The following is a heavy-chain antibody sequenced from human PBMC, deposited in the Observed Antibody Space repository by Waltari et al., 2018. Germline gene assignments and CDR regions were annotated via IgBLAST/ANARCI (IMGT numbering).Heavy chain of an antibody. D-gene: IGHD1-26*01. Sequence: EVQLLESGGILVQPGGSLRLSCAASGFTFNIYAMSWVRQAPGKGLEWVSAFSGSGDNTYYADSVKGRFTISRDNSQNTLFLQMNSLRADDTAVYYCTKELYSWSYDFWGQGTLVTVSS. J-gene: IGHJ4*02. CDR2: FSGSGDNT. V-gene: IGHV3-23*01. CDR1: GFTFNIYA. CDR3: TKELYSWSYDF.